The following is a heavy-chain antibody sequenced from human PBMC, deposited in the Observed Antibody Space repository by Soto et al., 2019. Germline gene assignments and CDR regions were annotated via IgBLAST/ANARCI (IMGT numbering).Heavy chain of an antibody. D-gene: IGHD5-12*01. J-gene: IGHJ6*02. CDR2: IDPSDSYT. CDR1: GDSFTSYW. CDR3: ARHYGYIVATINYYYYGMDV. V-gene: IGHV5-10-1*01. Sequence: GESLKISCKGSGDSFTSYWISWVRQMPGKGLEWMGRIDPSDSYTNYSPSFQGHVTISADKSISTAYLQWSSLKASDTAMYYCARHYGYIVATINYYYYGMDVWGQGTTVTVSS.